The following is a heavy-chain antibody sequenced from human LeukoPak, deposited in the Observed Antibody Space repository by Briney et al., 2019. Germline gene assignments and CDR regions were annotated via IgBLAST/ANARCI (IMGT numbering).Heavy chain of an antibody. CDR3: AKVKTEYCTSTSRRSIYYYYGMDV. Sequence: PGGSLRLSCAASGFTFSSYSMSWVRQAPGKGLEWVSAISGSGGSTYYADSVKGRFTISRDNSKNTLYLQMNSLRAEDTAVYYCAKVKTEYCTSTSRRSIYYYYGMDVWGQGTTVTVSS. D-gene: IGHD2-2*01. CDR2: ISGSGGST. J-gene: IGHJ6*02. CDR1: GFTFSSYS. V-gene: IGHV3-23*01.